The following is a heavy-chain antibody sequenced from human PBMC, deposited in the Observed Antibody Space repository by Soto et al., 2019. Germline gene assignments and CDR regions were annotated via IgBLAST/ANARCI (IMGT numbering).Heavy chain of an antibody. CDR3: ARLDTTMDAFDY. CDR2: ISAYNGNT. J-gene: IGHJ4*02. Sequence: QVQLVQSGAEVKKPGASVKVSCKASGYPSTSYGITWVRQARGQGLEWMGWISAYNGNTNYAQKLQGRVTMTTDTSTSTAYMELRSLRSDDTAVYYCARLDTTMDAFDYWGQGTLVTVSS. V-gene: IGHV1-18*01. CDR1: GYPSTSYG. D-gene: IGHD5-18*01.